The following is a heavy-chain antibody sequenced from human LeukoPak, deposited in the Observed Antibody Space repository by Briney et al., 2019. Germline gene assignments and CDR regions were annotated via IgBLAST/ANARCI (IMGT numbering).Heavy chain of an antibody. V-gene: IGHV3-23*01. CDR2: ISGSGGRT. CDR1: GLTFDSYA. Sequence: PGGSLRLSCAAAGLTFDSYAMSWVRQAPGKGLEWISVISGSGGRTSYADSVKGRFIISRNNSKNTLHLQMHSLRAEDTAVYYCVKEKLAYCGGDCFGEYSHDWGQGTLVTVSS. D-gene: IGHD2-21*02. J-gene: IGHJ1*01. CDR3: VKEKLAYCGGDCFGEYSHD.